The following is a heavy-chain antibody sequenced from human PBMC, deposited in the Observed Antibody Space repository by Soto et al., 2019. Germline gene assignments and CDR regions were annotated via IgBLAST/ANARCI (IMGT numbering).Heavy chain of an antibody. CDR2: ISGSGGST. CDR1: GFTFSSYA. Sequence: GGSLRLSCAASGFTFSSYAMSWVRQAPGKGLEWVSAISGSGGSTYYADSVKGRFTISRDNSKNTLYLQMNSLRAEETAVYYCAKDGIFGVVNDYWGQGTLVTVSS. J-gene: IGHJ4*02. CDR3: AKDGIFGVVNDY. V-gene: IGHV3-23*01. D-gene: IGHD3-3*01.